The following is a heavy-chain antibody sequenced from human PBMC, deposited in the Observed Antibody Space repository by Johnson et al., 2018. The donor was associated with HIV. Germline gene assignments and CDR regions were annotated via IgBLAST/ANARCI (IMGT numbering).Heavy chain of an antibody. J-gene: IGHJ3*02. Sequence: VQLVESGGGVVQPGTSLRLSCAASGFTFSTYGMHWVRQAPGKGLEWVSGISWNSGSIGYADSVKGRFTISRDNAKNTLYLQMNSLRAGDTAVYYCAKERRAPRAFDIWGQGTMVTVSS. CDR1: GFTFSTYG. CDR2: ISWNSGSI. V-gene: IGHV3-9*01. CDR3: AKERRAPRAFDI.